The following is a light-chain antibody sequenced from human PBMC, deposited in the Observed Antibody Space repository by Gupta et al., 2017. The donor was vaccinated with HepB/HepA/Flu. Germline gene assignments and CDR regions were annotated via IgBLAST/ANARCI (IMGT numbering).Light chain of an antibody. CDR3: QKYNGAPIT. J-gene: IGKJ4*01. Sequence: DILICHSLPPLSVSVGDRVTITCTASQGISNYLAWYHQKPGKVPKLLIYAASTLQSGVPSRFSGSGSGTDFTLTISTVQPEDVATYYCQKYNGAPITFGVGTKVEIK. CDR1: QGISNY. CDR2: AAS. V-gene: IGKV1-27*01.